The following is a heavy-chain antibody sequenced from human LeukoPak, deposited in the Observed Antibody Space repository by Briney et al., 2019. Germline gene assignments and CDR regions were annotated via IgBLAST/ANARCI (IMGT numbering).Heavy chain of an antibody. V-gene: IGHV3-23*01. CDR2: ISGSGGST. D-gene: IGHD3-10*01. J-gene: IGHJ4*02. CDR1: GFTFSSYA. CDR3: AKDVSYYYGSGSYFNY. Sequence: GGFLGLSCAASGFTFSSYAMSWVRQAPGKGLEWVSAISGSGGSTYYADSVKGRFTISRDNSKNTLYLQMNSLRAEDTAVYYCAKDVSYYYGSGSYFNYWGQGTLVTVSS.